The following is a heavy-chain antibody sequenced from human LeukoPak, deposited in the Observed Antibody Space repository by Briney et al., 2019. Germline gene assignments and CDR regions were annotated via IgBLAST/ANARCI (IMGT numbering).Heavy chain of an antibody. Sequence: PGGSLRLSCAASGFTFSSYAMGWVRQAPGKGLEWVSAISGSGGSTYYADSVKGRFTISRDNSKNTLYLQMNSLRAEDTAVYYCAKDEDIVVVPAASIGYWGQETLVTVSS. D-gene: IGHD2-2*01. J-gene: IGHJ4*02. V-gene: IGHV3-23*01. CDR1: GFTFSSYA. CDR3: AKDEDIVVVPAASIGY. CDR2: ISGSGGST.